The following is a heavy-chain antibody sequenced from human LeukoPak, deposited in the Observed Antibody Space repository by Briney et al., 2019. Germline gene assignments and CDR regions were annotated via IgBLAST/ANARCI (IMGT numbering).Heavy chain of an antibody. CDR3: ATDRLEYQVLSHY. CDR1: GYTLTELS. CDR2: FNAEYGEK. D-gene: IGHD3-3*01. V-gene: IGHV1-24*01. J-gene: IGHJ4*02. Sequence: ASVKVSCKVSGYTLTELSIHWVRQAPGKGLEWMGGFNAEYGEKIYAQKFQGRVTMTGDTSTDTAYMDLSSLISEDTAVYYCATDRLEYQVLSHYWGQGTLVTVSS.